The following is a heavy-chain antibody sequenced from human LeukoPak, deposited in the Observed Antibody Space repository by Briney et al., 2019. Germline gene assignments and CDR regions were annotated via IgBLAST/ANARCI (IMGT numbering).Heavy chain of an antibody. CDR1: GFTVSSNY. J-gene: IGHJ4*02. CDR2: IYSGGST. V-gene: IGHV3-53*04. Sequence: PGGSLRLSCAASGFTVSSNYVSWVRQAPGKGLEWVSVIYSGGSTYYADSVKGRFTISRHNSKNTLYLQMNSLRAEDTAVCYCARVAQYDILTGYLDYWGQGTLVTVSS. CDR3: ARVAQYDILTGYLDY. D-gene: IGHD3-9*01.